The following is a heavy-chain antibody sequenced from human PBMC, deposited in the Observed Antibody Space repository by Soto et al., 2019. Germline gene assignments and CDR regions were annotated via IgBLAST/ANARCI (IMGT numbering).Heavy chain of an antibody. CDR2: IYYSGST. V-gene: IGHV4-61*01. Sequence: PSQTLSLTCPVSYGSVSSGSYYWSLVLQPPGKVLEWIGYIYYSGSTNYNPSLKSRVTISVDTSKNQFSLKLSSVTAAGTAVYYCARGLRFLEWPTRHWGQGTLVTVSS. CDR1: YGSVSSGSYY. CDR3: ARGLRFLEWPTRH. J-gene: IGHJ4*02. D-gene: IGHD3-3*01.